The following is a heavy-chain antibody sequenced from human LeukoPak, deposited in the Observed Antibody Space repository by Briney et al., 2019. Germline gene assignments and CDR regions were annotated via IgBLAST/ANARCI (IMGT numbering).Heavy chain of an antibody. Sequence: PGGSLRLPCAASGVTLSNAWLSWVRQAPGQGLEWVGRIKSKTDGGTTDYPAAVKGRCTISRDDSKNTLYLQMNNLKTEDTAVYYCVTGGHYFGLWGRGTLVTVSS. CDR1: GVTLSNAW. J-gene: IGHJ2*01. CDR3: VTGGHYFGL. V-gene: IGHV3-15*01. CDR2: IKSKTDGGTT.